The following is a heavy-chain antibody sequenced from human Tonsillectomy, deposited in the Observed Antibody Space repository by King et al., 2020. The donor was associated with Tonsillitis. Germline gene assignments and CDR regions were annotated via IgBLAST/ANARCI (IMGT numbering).Heavy chain of an antibody. D-gene: IGHD6-19*01. CDR3: ARDQGAGLDY. CDR1: GFTFSSYG. J-gene: IGHJ4*02. Sequence: VQLVESGGGVVQPGRSLRLSCAASGFTFSSYGIHWVRQAPGKGLEWGAVVWYDGSIKYYADAVQGRFSISRDNSKNTLSLQMNSLRVDDTAVYYCARDQGAGLDYWGQGTLVTVSS. V-gene: IGHV3-33*08. CDR2: VWYDGSIK.